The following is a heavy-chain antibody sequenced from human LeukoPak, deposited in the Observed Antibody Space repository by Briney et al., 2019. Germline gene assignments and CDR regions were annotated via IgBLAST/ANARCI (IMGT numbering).Heavy chain of an antibody. CDR1: GNSIRIYY. CDR2: IYYSGTT. Sequence: PSETLSLTCTVSGNSIRIYYWNWTRQPPGKGLEWIGYIYYSGTTSYNPSLRSRVTISVDMSKNQFSLRLTSVTAADTAVYYCARQSEGFDSWGQGTLVTVSS. J-gene: IGHJ4*02. CDR3: ARQSEGFDS. V-gene: IGHV4-59*08.